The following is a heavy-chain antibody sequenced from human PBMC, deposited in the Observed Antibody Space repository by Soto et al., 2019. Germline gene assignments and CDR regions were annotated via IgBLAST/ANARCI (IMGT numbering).Heavy chain of an antibody. CDR1: GFTFSDYS. CDR3: ARDRGSENDY. V-gene: IGHV3-48*02. D-gene: IGHD3-10*01. J-gene: IGHJ4*02. Sequence: GGSLRLSCVASGFTFSDYSMNWVRQAPGKGLEWVSYISSSISTTYYADSVKGRFTIYRDNAKNSLYLQMNSLRDEDTGVYYCARDRGSENDYWGQGTLVTVSS. CDR2: ISSSISTT.